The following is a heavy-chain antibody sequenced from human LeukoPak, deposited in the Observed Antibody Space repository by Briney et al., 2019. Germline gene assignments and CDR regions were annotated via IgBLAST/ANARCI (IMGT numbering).Heavy chain of an antibody. CDR3: ARDTYYYDSSGYRGFDY. CDR2: IYYSGST. D-gene: IGHD3-22*01. V-gene: IGHV4-59*12. Sequence: AETLSLTCTVSGGSISSYYWSWIRQPSGKGLEWIGYIYYSGSTNYNPSLKSRVTISVDTSKNQFSLKLSSVTAADTAVYYCARDTYYYDSSGYRGFDYWGQGTLVTVSS. J-gene: IGHJ4*02. CDR1: GGSISSYY.